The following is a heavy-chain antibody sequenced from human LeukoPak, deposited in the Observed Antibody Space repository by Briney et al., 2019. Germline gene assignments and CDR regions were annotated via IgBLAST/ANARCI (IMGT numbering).Heavy chain of an antibody. CDR2: ISGSGGST. CDR3: AREGIAAAAAPYRNWFDP. CDR1: GFTFSSYA. D-gene: IGHD6-13*01. J-gene: IGHJ5*02. Sequence: PGGSLRLSCAASGFTFSSYAMSWVRQAPGKGLEWVSAISGSGGSTYYADSVKGRFTISRDNAKNSLYLQMNSLRAEDTAVYYCAREGIAAAAAPYRNWFDPWGQGTLVTVSS. V-gene: IGHV3-23*01.